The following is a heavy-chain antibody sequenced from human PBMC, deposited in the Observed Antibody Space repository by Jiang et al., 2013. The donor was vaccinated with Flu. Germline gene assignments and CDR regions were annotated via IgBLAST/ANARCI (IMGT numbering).Heavy chain of an antibody. CDR1: GFMVSSKY. CDR3: ASSTVTPGAFDY. J-gene: IGHJ4*02. CDR2: VNNGGEA. V-gene: IGHV3-66*01. D-gene: IGHD2-8*02. Sequence: GLVQPGGSLRLSCAASGFMVSSKYMIWVRQAPGKGLEWVSGVNNGGEAFYQDSVNGRFTISRDKSKNTLDLQMNSLRVEDTAMYFCASSTVTPGAFDYWGQGTLVTVSS.